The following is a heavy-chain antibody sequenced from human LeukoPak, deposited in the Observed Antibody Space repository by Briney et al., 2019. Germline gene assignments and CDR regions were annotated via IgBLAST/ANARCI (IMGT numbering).Heavy chain of an antibody. CDR3: ARVRDNSGGYSYASSFDY. Sequence: ASLKVSCKASGYTFTGYYMHWVRQAPGQGLEWMGIINPSGGSTSYAQKFQGRVTMTRDTSISTAYMELSRLRSDDTAVYYCARVRDNSGGYSYASSFDYWGQGSLVTVSS. V-gene: IGHV1-2*02. CDR2: INPSGGST. D-gene: IGHD5-18*01. CDR1: GYTFTGYY. J-gene: IGHJ4*02.